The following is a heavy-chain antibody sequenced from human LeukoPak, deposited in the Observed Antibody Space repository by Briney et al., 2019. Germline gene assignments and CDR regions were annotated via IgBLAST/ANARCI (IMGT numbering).Heavy chain of an antibody. Sequence: SVKVSCKASGGTFSSYAISWVRQAPGQGLEWMGRIIPIFGTANYAQKFQGRVTITTDESTSTAYMELSSLRSEDTAVYYCARTRNGDFWSGYQTFDYWGQGTLVTVSS. J-gene: IGHJ4*02. CDR3: ARTRNGDFWSGYQTFDY. CDR1: GGTFSSYA. V-gene: IGHV1-69*05. D-gene: IGHD3-3*01. CDR2: IIPIFGTA.